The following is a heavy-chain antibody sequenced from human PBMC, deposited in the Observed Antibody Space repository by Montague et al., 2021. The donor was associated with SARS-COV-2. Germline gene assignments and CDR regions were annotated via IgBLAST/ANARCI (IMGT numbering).Heavy chain of an antibody. D-gene: IGHD1-26*01. J-gene: IGHJ4*02. CDR1: GGSVATGEYF. V-gene: IGHV4-61*02. CDR2: VYTSGST. CDR3: ARSRGSSYPGRFDS. Sequence: TLSLTCTVSGGSVATGEYFWNWIRQPAGKGLEWNGRVYTSGSTTYIPSLNSRLTISLDTSKNRLSLNSSSVTATDTAEYYCARSRGSSYPGRFDSWGQGTLVTVSS.